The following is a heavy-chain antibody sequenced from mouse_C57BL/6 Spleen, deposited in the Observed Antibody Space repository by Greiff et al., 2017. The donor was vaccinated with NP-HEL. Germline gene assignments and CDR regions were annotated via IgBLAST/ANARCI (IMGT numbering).Heavy chain of an antibody. V-gene: IGHV14-4*01. D-gene: IGHD2-5*01. CDR1: GFNIKDDY. CDR2: IDPENGDS. Sequence: EVQLQESGAELVRPGASVKLSCTASGFNIKDDYMHWVQQRPEQGLEWIGWIDPENGDSAYASKFSGKATITADTATNTSYLQLSSLTSEDTAGYYCTPAYYSSYTWFDDWGKGTLVTVSA. CDR3: TPAYYSSYTWFDD. J-gene: IGHJ3*01.